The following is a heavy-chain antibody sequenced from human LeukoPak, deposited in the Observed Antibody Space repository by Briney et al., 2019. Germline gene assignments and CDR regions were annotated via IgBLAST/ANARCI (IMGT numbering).Heavy chain of an antibody. V-gene: IGHV5-51*01. CDR3: ARNRPVGGNAFDI. J-gene: IGHJ3*02. CDR1: GYSFNSYW. CDR2: IYPGDSGT. Sequence: GGSLKISCKGSGYSFNSYWIGWVRQMPGKGLEWMGIIYPGDSGTRYSPSFQGQVTISADKSISTAYLQWSSLKASDTAMYYCARNRPVGGNAFDIWGQGTTVTVSS. D-gene: IGHD1-26*01.